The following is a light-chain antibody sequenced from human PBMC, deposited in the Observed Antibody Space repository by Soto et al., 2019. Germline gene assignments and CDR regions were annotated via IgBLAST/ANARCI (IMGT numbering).Light chain of an antibody. J-gene: IGLJ1*01. Sequence: QSVLTQPGSMSGSPGQSVTISCAGSSSDIGGYNYVSWYQHHPGTAPKLIIYDVSSRPSGVSHRFSASKSGNTASLTISGLQAEDEADYYCSSFSVASPLFGTGTKLTVL. CDR3: SSFSVASPL. CDR2: DVS. V-gene: IGLV2-14*01. CDR1: SSDIGGYNY.